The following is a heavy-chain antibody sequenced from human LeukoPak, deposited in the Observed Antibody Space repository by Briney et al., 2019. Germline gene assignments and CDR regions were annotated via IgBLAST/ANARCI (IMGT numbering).Heavy chain of an antibody. J-gene: IGHJ5*02. CDR2: IKNDGSSA. Sequence: GESLRLSCATSGFTFSNYWMSWLRQVPGKGLVWVSRIKNDGSSATYAESVKGRFTISRDNAWSTLYLHMNSLRVDDTAVYYCAKSDWFDPWGRGILVTVSS. V-gene: IGHV3-74*01. CDR3: AKSDWFDP. CDR1: GFTFSNYW.